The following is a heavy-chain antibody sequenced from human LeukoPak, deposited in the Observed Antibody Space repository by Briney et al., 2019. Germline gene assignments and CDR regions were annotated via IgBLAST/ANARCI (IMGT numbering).Heavy chain of an antibody. CDR1: GGSISSYY. CDR3: ARGRVSSSTWYSTCYYFFYMDF. CDR2: IYYSGST. D-gene: IGHD4-11*01. Sequence: PSETLSLTCTVSGGSISSYYWSWIRQPPGKGLEWIGYIYYSGSTNYNPSLKSRVTISVDTSKNQFSLKLSSVTAADTAVYFCARGRVSSSTWYSTCYYFFYMDFWGKGTTVTVSS. J-gene: IGHJ6*03. V-gene: IGHV4-59*01.